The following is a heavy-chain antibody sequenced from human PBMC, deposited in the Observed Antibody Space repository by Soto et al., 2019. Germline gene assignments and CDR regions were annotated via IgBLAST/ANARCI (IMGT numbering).Heavy chain of an antibody. J-gene: IGHJ5*02. CDR2: IIPIFGTA. V-gene: IGHV1-69*01. Sequence: QVQPVQSGAEVKKPGSSVKVSCKASGGTFSSYGISWVRQAPGQGLEWMGGIIPIFGTANYAQKFQGRVTITADDSTSTAYMERSSLRSGDTAVYYCAGRRGEYCTNGVCSWFDPWGQGTLVTVSS. CDR3: AGRRGEYCTNGVCSWFDP. CDR1: GGTFSSYG. D-gene: IGHD2-8*01.